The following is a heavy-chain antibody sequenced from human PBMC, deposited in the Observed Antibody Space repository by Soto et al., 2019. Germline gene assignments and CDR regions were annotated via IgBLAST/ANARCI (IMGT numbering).Heavy chain of an antibody. CDR1: GGTFSSYS. CDR2: IIPIFGTA. Sequence: SVKVSCKASGGTFSSYSISWVRQAPGQGLEWMGGIIPIFGTANYAQKFQGRVTITADESTSTAYMELSSLRSEDTAVYYCARETLYHYCSSTSCHTGYFAYWGQGTLVTVSS. D-gene: IGHD2-2*02. CDR3: ARETLYHYCSSTSCHTGYFAY. V-gene: IGHV1-69*13. J-gene: IGHJ4*02.